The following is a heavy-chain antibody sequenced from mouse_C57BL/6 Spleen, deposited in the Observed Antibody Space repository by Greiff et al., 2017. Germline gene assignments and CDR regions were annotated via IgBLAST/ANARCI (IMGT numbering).Heavy chain of an antibody. Sequence: QVQLQQPGAELVKPGASVKMSCKASGYTFTSYWITWVKQRPGQGLEWIGDIYPGSGSTNYNEKFKGKATLTVDTSSSTAYMQLSSLTSEDSAVYYCARGFYGSSPYYFDYWGQGTTLTVSS. CDR1: GYTFTSYW. V-gene: IGHV1-55*01. J-gene: IGHJ2*01. D-gene: IGHD1-1*01. CDR2: IYPGSGST. CDR3: ARGFYGSSPYYFDY.